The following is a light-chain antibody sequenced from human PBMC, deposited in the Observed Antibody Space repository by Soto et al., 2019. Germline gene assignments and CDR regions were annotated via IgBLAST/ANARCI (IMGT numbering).Light chain of an antibody. J-gene: IGLJ3*02. CDR2: EVV. Sequence: QSVLTQPPSASGSPGQSVTISCTGTKSDIGVYDFVSWYQHHPGKAPRLIIYEVVQRPSGVPDRFSGSKSGTSASLAITGLQAEDEADYYCQSYDSSLSVWVFGGGTKLTVL. CDR1: KSDIGVYDF. V-gene: IGLV2-8*01. CDR3: QSYDSSLSVWV.